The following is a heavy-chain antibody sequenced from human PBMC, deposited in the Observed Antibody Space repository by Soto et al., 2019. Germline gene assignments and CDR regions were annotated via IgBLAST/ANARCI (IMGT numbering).Heavy chain of an antibody. Sequence: SETLSLTCTVSGGSISSGGYYWSWIRQHPGKGLEWIGYIYYSGSTYYNPSPKSRVTISVDTSKNQFSLKLSSVTAADTAVYYCARGTRLYGGNPHRCFDYWGQGTLVTVSS. V-gene: IGHV4-31*03. CDR3: ARGTRLYGGNPHRCFDY. J-gene: IGHJ4*02. D-gene: IGHD4-17*01. CDR2: IYYSGST. CDR1: GGSISSGGYY.